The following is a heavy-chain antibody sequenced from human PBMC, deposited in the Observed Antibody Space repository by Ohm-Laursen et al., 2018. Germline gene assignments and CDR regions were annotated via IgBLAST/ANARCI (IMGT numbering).Heavy chain of an antibody. D-gene: IGHD6-13*01. CDR2: IKPDASEE. CDR1: GFTFRAYW. J-gene: IGHJ4*02. CDR3: ARDPPEDSSWYADY. V-gene: IGHV3-7*01. Sequence: SLRLSCAASGFTFRAYWMHWVRQAPGKGLEWVANIKPDASEEHYVDSVEGRFTISRDNANNSVYLQMNSLRAEDTAVYYCARDPPEDSSWYADYWGQGTLVTVSP.